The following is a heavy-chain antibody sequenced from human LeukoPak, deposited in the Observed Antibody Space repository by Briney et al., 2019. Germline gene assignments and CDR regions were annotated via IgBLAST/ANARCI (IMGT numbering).Heavy chain of an antibody. D-gene: IGHD4-17*01. CDR2: ISWNTGII. Sequence: LGGSLRLSCAASGFTFDDYAMHWVRQSPGKGLEWVSGISWNTGIIGYADSVKGRFTISRDNAKNSLYLQMNSLRGEDTAFYYCTRGATVTTAYGFDPWGQGTLVTVSS. V-gene: IGHV3-9*01. CDR3: TRGATVTTAYGFDP. CDR1: GFTFDDYA. J-gene: IGHJ5*02.